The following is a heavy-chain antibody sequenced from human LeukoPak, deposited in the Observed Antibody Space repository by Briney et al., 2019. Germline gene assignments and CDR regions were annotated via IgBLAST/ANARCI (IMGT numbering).Heavy chain of an antibody. CDR2: INPSTGAT. CDR1: GYPFTGYY. J-gene: IGHJ4*02. V-gene: IGHV1-2*02. CDR3: ARSEAFDY. Sequence: AASAKVSCKASGYPFTGYYLHWVRQAPGQGLEWMGLINPSTGATNYARKFQGRVTMTRDTSISTAYMELSRLTSDDTAVYHCARSEAFDYWGQGTLVTVSS.